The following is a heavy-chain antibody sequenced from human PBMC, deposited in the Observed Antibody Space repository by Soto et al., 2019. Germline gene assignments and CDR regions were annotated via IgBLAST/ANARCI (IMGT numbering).Heavy chain of an antibody. D-gene: IGHD3-10*01. CDR3: ARDGLLQFRGILGNFDY. J-gene: IGHJ4*02. V-gene: IGHV4-31*03. CDR2: IYYSGST. Sequence: QVQLQESGPGLVKPSQTLSLTCTVSGGSISSGGYYWSWIRQHPGKGLEWIGYIYYSGSTNYNPSLKSRVTISVDTSKNQFSLKLSSVTAADTAVYYCARDGLLQFRGILGNFDYWGQGTLVTVSS. CDR1: GGSISSGGYY.